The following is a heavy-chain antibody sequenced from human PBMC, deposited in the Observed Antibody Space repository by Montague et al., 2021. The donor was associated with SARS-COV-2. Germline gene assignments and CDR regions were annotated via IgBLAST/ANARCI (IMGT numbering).Heavy chain of an antibody. D-gene: IGHD1-26*01. V-gene: IGHV3-21*01. Sequence: SLRFSCAASGFTFSSYSMNWVRQAPGKGLEWVSSISSSSSYIYYADSVKGRFTISRDNAKISLYLQMNSLRAEDTAVYYCASDRGELHAADYWGQGTLVTVSS. J-gene: IGHJ4*02. CDR3: ASDRGELHAADY. CDR1: GFTFSSYS. CDR2: ISSSSSYI.